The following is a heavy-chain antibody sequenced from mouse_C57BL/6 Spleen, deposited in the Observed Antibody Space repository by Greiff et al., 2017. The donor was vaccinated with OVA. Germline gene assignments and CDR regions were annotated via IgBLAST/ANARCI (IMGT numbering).Heavy chain of an antibody. CDR2: ISSGGSYT. V-gene: IGHV5-6*01. CDR3: ARSHDYDAMDY. CDR1: GFTFSSYG. J-gene: IGHJ4*01. Sequence: EVQLVESGGDLVKPGGSLKLSCAASGFTFSSYGMSWVRQTPDKRLEWVATISSGGSYTYYPDSVKGRFTISRDNAKNTLYLQMSSLKSEDTAMYYCARSHDYDAMDYWGQGTSVTVSS.